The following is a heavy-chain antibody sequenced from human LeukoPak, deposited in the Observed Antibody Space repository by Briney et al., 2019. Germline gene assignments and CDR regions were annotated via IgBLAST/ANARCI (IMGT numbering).Heavy chain of an antibody. CDR3: AREGGYSYGYPDY. J-gene: IGHJ4*02. CDR2: IYYSGST. Sequence: PSETLSLTRTVSGGSISSYYWSWIRQPPGKGLEWIGYIYYSGSTNYNPSLKSRVTISVDTSKNQFSLKLSSVTAADTAVYYCAREGGYSYGYPDYWGQGTLVTVSS. V-gene: IGHV4-59*01. D-gene: IGHD5-18*01. CDR1: GGSISSYY.